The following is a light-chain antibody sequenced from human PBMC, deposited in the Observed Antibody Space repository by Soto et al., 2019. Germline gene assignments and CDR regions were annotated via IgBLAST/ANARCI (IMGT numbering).Light chain of an antibody. CDR3: TSYTSSSTRV. CDR2: DVN. Sequence: QSALTQPASVSGSPGQSITISCTGTSSDIGGYNSVSWYQQHPGKAPKLMIYDVNNRPSGVSNRFSGSKSGNTASLTIPGLQAEDEADYYCTSYTSSSTRVFGGGTELTVL. V-gene: IGLV2-14*03. CDR1: SSDIGGYNS. J-gene: IGLJ2*01.